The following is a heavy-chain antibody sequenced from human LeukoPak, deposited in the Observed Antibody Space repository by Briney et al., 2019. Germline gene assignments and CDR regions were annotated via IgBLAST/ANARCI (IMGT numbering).Heavy chain of an antibody. V-gene: IGHV4-34*01. Sequence: SETLSLTCAVYGGSFSGYYWSWIRQPPGKGLEWIGEINHSGGTNYNPSLKSRVTISVDTCKNQFSLKLSSVTAADTAVYYCARGRTYYDFWSGYFWNWFDPWGQGTLVTVSS. CDR2: INHSGGT. J-gene: IGHJ5*02. CDR3: ARGRTYYDFWSGYFWNWFDP. CDR1: GGSFSGYY. D-gene: IGHD3-3*01.